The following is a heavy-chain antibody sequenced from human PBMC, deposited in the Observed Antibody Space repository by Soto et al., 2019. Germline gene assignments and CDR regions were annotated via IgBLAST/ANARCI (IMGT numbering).Heavy chain of an antibody. V-gene: IGHV3-23*01. J-gene: IGHJ4*02. CDR2: ISSGGGSP. CDR3: ARESEDLTSNFDY. CDR1: GFTFSSYA. Sequence: GGSLRLSCAASGFTFSSYAMNWVRQAPGKGLEWVSAISSGGGSPYYADSVKGRFTISRDNSKNTLYLQMNSLRAEDTAVYYCARESEDLTSNFDYWGQGTLVTVSS.